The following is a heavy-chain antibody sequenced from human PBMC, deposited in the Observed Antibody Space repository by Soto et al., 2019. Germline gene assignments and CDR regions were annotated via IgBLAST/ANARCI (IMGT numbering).Heavy chain of an antibody. CDR1: GYTFSNYG. J-gene: IGHJ6*02. CDR2: ISAYNGNT. CDR3: ASSFTSSQWRYGMDV. V-gene: IGHV1-18*01. Sequence: QVQLVQSGAEVKKPGASVKVSCKASGYTFSNYGFSWVRQAPGQRLKWMGWISAYNGNTNYAQKVQGRVTMTTDTSTGTAYMELRSLRSDDTAVYYCASSFTSSQWRYGMDVWGQGTTVTVSS. D-gene: IGHD2-2*01.